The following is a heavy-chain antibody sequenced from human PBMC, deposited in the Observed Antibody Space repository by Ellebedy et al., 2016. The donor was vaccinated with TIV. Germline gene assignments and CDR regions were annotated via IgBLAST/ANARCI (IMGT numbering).Heavy chain of an antibody. CDR2: IIATVGSA. V-gene: IGHV1-69*13. J-gene: IGHJ6*02. Sequence: ASVKVSCKASGGTFTNHAISWVRLAPGQGPEWMGGIIATVGSADYAQSFQGRLTITADESTSIAHMELSSLRSGDTAVYYCARLGRFGESMPPYYYFPMDVWGQGTTVTVSS. CDR1: GGTFTNHA. CDR3: ARLGRFGESMPPYYYFPMDV. D-gene: IGHD3-10*01.